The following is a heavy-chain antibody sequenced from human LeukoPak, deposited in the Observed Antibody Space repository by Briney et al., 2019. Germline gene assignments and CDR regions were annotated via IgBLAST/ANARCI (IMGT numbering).Heavy chain of an antibody. D-gene: IGHD6-19*01. J-gene: IGHJ4*02. Sequence: GGSLRLSCAASGFTFSKYWMLWVRHAPGKGLECVSRINTDGTVTTYADSVKGRFTVSRDNADNTMFLQMNSVRGEDTAVYYCATKQWLAPPPDSWGQGTPVTVSS. CDR2: INTDGTVT. CDR1: GFTFSKYW. V-gene: IGHV3-74*01. CDR3: ATKQWLAPPPDS.